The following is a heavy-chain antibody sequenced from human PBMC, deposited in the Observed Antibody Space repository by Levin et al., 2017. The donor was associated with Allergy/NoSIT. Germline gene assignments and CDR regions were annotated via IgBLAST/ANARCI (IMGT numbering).Heavy chain of an antibody. CDR1: GGTFSSYA. Sequence: ASVKVSCKASGGTFSSYAISWVRQAPGQGLEWMGGIIPIFGTANYAQKFQGRVTITADKSTSTAYMELSSLRSEDTAVYYCARVQVLQDMTTDQDAFDIWGQGTMVTVSS. V-gene: IGHV1-69*06. CDR3: ARVQVLQDMTTDQDAFDI. D-gene: IGHD4-17*01. CDR2: IIPIFGTA. J-gene: IGHJ3*02.